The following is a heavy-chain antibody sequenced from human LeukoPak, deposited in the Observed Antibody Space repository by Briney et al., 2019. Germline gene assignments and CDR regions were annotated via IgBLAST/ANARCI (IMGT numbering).Heavy chain of an antibody. D-gene: IGHD1-26*01. J-gene: IGHJ5*02. CDR1: GYTFTSYD. CDR3: ARDNSVGDVAWWFDP. CDR2: MNPNSGNT. V-gene: IGHV1-8*02. Sequence: ASMKVSCKASGYTFTSYDINWVRQATGQGLEWMGWMNPNSGNTGYAQKFQGRVTMTRDMSTTTDYMELSSLRSEDTAVYYCARDNSVGDVAWWFDPWGQGTLVTVSS.